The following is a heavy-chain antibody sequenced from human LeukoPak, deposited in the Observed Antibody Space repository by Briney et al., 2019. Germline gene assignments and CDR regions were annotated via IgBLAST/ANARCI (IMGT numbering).Heavy chain of an antibody. V-gene: IGHV4-61*01. CDR1: GGSISSGSYY. CDR3: ARGYSSSWLGKFDY. D-gene: IGHD6-13*01. J-gene: IGHJ4*02. CDR2: IYYSGST. Sequence: SQTLSLTCTVSGGSISSGSYYWSWIRQTPGKGLEWIGYIYYSGSTNYNPPLNSRVTMSVDTSKNQFSLNLNSVTAADTAVYYCARGYSSSWLGKFDYWGQGTLVTVSS.